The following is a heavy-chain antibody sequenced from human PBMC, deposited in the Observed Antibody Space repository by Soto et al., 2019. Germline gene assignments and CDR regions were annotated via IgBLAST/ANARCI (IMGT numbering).Heavy chain of an antibody. D-gene: IGHD3-22*01. CDR3: ARLLFYYYDISGKPSDDY. CDR1: GGTFSSYA. V-gene: IGHV1-69*06. Sequence: QVQLVQSGAEVKKPGSSVKVSCKASGGTFSSYAISWVRQAPGQGLEWMGGIIPIFGTANYAQKFQGRVTITADKSTSTGYMELSSLRSEGTAVYYCARLLFYYYDISGKPSDDYWGQGTLVTVSS. J-gene: IGHJ4*02. CDR2: IIPIFGTA.